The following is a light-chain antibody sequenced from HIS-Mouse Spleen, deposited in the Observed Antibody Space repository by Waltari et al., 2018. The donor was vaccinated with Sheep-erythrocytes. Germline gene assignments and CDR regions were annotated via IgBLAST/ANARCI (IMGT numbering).Light chain of an antibody. J-gene: IGKJ1*01. CDR2: GAS. V-gene: IGKV3-20*01. CDR1: QSVSSCY. Sequence: EIVLTQSPGTLSLSPGERAPLSCRASQSVSSCYLAWYQQKTGQAPRLLIDGASSRATGIPDRFSGSGYGTDFTLTISRLEPEDIAVYYCQKYGSSRWTFGQGTKVEIK. CDR3: QKYGSSRWT.